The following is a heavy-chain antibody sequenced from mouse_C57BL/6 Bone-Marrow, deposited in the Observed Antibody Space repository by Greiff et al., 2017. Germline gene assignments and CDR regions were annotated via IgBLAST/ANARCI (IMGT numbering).Heavy chain of an antibody. D-gene: IGHD2-1*01. V-gene: IGHV1-50*01. CDR1: GYTFTSYW. CDR2: IDPSDSYT. J-gene: IGHJ4*01. CDR3: ARGGNYEYYYAMDY. Sequence: QVQLQQPGAELVKPGASVKLSCKASGYTFTSYWMQWVKQRPGQGLEWIGEIDPSDSYTTYNQKFKGKATLTVDTSSSTDYMQRSSLTSEDSAVYYCARGGNYEYYYAMDYWGQGTSVTVSS.